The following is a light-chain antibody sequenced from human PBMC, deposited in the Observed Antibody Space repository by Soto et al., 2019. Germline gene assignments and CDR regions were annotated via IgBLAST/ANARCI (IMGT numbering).Light chain of an antibody. V-gene: IGLV2-14*01. J-gene: IGLJ2*01. CDR3: SSYTRISTQV. CDR2: DVS. CDR1: SSDVGGYNY. Sequence: QSVLTQPASVSGSPGQSITISCTGTSSDVGGYNYVSWYQQHPGKAPKLMIYDVSNRPSGVSNRFSGSKSGNTASLTISGLQVEDEAEYYCSSYTRISTQVFGGGTKLTVL.